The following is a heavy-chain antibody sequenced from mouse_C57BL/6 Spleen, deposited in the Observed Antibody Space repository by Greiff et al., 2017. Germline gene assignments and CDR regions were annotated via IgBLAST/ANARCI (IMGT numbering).Heavy chain of an antibody. D-gene: IGHD4-1*01. J-gene: IGHJ4*01. CDR2: SRNKANDYTT. Sequence: EVQLVESGGGLVQSGRSLRLSCATSGFTFSDFYMAWVRQAPGKGLEWIAASRNKANDYTTEYSASVKGRFIVSRDTSQSILYLQMNALRAEDTAIYYCARDDWGAMDYWGQGTSVTVSS. V-gene: IGHV7-1*01. CDR1: GFTFSDFY. CDR3: ARDDWGAMDY.